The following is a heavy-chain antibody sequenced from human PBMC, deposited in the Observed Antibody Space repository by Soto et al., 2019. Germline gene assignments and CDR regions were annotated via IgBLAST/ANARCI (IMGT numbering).Heavy chain of an antibody. J-gene: IGHJ5*02. V-gene: IGHV4-34*01. CDR2: INHSGST. CDR1: GGSFSGYY. Sequence: SETLSLTCAVYGGSFSGYYWSWIRQPPGKGLEWIGEINHSGSTNYNPSLKSRVTISVDTSKNQFSLKLSSVTAADTAVYYCARAKAVAGANWFDPWGQGTLVTVSS. CDR3: ARAKAVAGANWFDP. D-gene: IGHD6-19*01.